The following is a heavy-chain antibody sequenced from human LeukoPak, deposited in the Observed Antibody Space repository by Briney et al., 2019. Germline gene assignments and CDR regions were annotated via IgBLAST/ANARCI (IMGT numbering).Heavy chain of an antibody. Sequence: GGSLRLSCAASGFTFSSYAMSWVRQAPGQGLEWVSGITYGGGSTYYADSVKGRFTISRDNSKNTLYLQMNSLRAEDTAVYYCAKDQRSIAVAGYFDYWGQGTLITVSS. CDR2: ITYGGGST. CDR3: AKDQRSIAVAGYFDY. J-gene: IGHJ4*02. V-gene: IGHV3-23*01. CDR1: GFTFSSYA. D-gene: IGHD6-19*01.